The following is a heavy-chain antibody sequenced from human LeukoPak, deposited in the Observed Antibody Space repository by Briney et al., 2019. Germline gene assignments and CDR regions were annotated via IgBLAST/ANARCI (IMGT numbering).Heavy chain of an antibody. V-gene: IGHV7-4-1*02. CDR2: INTDSGNP. J-gene: IGHJ3*02. Sequence: GASVKVSCKASGYSFNSQGMNWVRQAPGQGLEWMGWINTDSGNPTYAQGFTGRFVFSLDSSVSTAYLQISNLMPEDTAKYYCAREILRFDIWGQGAMVTVSS. CDR3: AREILRFDI. CDR1: GYSFNSQG.